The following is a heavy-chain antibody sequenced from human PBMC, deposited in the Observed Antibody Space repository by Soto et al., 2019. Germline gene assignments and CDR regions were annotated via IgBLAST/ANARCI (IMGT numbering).Heavy chain of an antibody. V-gene: IGHV6-1*01. CDR3: ARGEQYSGRTFDY. CDR1: GDSVSSNSAG. J-gene: IGHJ4*01. Sequence: SPTLSLTCAITGDSVSSNSAGWSWVRQSPSRGLEWLGRTYYRSKWYYEYAVSVRGRITINPDTSKNQYSLQLNSVTPEDTAVYFCARGEQYSGRTFDYWGQGTLVTVSS. CDR2: TYYRSKWYY. D-gene: IGHD1-26*01.